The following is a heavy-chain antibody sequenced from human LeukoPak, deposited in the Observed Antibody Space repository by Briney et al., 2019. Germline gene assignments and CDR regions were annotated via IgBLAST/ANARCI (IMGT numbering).Heavy chain of an antibody. V-gene: IGHV1-18*01. CDR2: ISGYNGNT. J-gene: IGHJ4*02. D-gene: IGHD3/OR15-3a*01. CDR3: ARGYDFWSGHLDY. CDR1: GGTFSSYA. Sequence: ASVKVSCKASGGTFSSYAISWVRQAPGQGLEWMGWISGYNGNTNYAQKVQGRVNMTTDTSTSTAYMELRSLRSDDTAVYYCARGYDFWSGHLDYWGQGTLVTVSS.